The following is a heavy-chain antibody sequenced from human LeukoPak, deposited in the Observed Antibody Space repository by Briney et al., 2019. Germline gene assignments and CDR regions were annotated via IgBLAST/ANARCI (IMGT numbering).Heavy chain of an antibody. D-gene: IGHD3-10*01. CDR3: VRDVLYYYGAERLFWFDP. V-gene: IGHV3-21*01. CDR1: GFTFSSYS. CDR2: ISSSSSYI. Sequence: GSLRLSCAASGFTFSSYSMNWVRQAPGKGLEWVSSISSSSSYIYYADSVKGRFTISRDNAKNSMYLLMNSLRVEDTAVYYCVRDVLYYYGAERLFWFDPWGQGTLVTVSS. J-gene: IGHJ5*02.